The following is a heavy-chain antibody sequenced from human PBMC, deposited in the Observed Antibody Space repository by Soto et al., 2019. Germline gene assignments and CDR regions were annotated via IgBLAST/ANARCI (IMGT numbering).Heavy chain of an antibody. CDR2: IYSGGST. CDR1: GFTVSSNY. Sequence: PGGSLRLSCAASGFTVSSNYMSWVRQAPGKGLEWVSVIYSGGSTYYADSVKGRFTISRDNSKNTLYLQMNSLRAEDTAVYYCARVMGSGFLEWSKYYYYGMDVWGQGTTVTVSS. CDR3: ARVMGSGFLEWSKYYYYGMDV. V-gene: IGHV3-66*01. J-gene: IGHJ6*02. D-gene: IGHD3-3*01.